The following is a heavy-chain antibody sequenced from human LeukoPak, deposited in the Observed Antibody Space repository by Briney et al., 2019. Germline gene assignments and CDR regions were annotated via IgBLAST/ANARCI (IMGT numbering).Heavy chain of an antibody. J-gene: IGHJ4*02. V-gene: IGHV3-48*03. D-gene: IGHD3-3*01. Sequence: GGSLRLSCAASGFTFSSYEMNWVRQTPGKGLEWVSYISTSGSTVNYADSVKGRFTISRDNAKNSLYLQMNSLRVDDTAVYYCARVPERDYPSWSGYYVWDFWGQGTLVTVSP. CDR3: ARVPERDYPSWSGYYVWDF. CDR1: GFTFSSYE. CDR2: ISTSGSTV.